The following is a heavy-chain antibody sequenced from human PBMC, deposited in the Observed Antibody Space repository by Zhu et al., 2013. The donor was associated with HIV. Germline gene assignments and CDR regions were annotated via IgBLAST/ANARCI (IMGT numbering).Heavy chain of an antibody. D-gene: IGHD7-27*01. CDR1: GYTFTGYY. V-gene: IGHV1-2*02. J-gene: IGHJ6*01. CDR3: ARDPGRKIILYYYYYYGNGR. Sequence: QVQLVQSGAEVKKPGASVKVSCKASGYTFTGYYMHWVRQAPGQGLEWMGWINPNSGGTNYAQKFQGRVTMTRDTSISTAYMELSRLRSDDTAVYYCARDPGRKIILYYYYYYGNGRLGAKGPRSPSPQ. CDR2: INPNSGGT.